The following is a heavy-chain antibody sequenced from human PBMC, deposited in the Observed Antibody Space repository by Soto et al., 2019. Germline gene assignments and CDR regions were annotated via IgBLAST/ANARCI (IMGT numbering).Heavy chain of an antibody. Sequence: SLKVSCKSSGFTFSSYAIIWVRHAPGQGLEWMGGIIPIFGTANYAQKFQGRVTITADESTSTAYMELSSLRSEDTAVYYCARAEMSITIFGVDTVNWFDTWGQGTLVTVSS. V-gene: IGHV1-69*13. CDR2: IIPIFGTA. D-gene: IGHD3-3*01. CDR3: ARAEMSITIFGVDTVNWFDT. J-gene: IGHJ5*02. CDR1: GFTFSSYA.